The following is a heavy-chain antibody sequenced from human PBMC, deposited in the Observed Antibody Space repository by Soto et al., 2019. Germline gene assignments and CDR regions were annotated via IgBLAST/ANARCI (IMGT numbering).Heavy chain of an antibody. J-gene: IGHJ6*03. CDR1: GGSFSGYY. V-gene: IGHV4-34*01. D-gene: IGHD2-2*01. CDR3: ARGHCSSTSCSTHNYYYYMDV. Sequence: QVQLQQWGAGLLKPSETLSLTCAVYGGSFSGYYWSWIRQPPGKGLEWIGEINHSGSTNYNPSLKSRVTISVDTSKNQFSLKLSSVTAADTAVYYCARGHCSSTSCSTHNYYYYMDVWGKGTTVTVSS. CDR2: INHSGST.